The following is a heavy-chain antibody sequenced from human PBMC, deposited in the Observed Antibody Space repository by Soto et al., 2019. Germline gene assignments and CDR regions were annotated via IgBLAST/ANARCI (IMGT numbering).Heavy chain of an antibody. V-gene: IGHV1-69*01. J-gene: IGHJ4*02. Sequence: QVQLVQSGAEVKKPGSSVKVSCKASGGTFNNYAISWVRQAPGQGLEWMGGIIPIIVTADYAHKFQGRLAISADEPTGPTFMELSSLRSEDTALYYCARGGVDVVATSDFDYWGQGTLVTVSS. CDR2: IIPIIVTA. CDR3: ARGGVDVVATSDFDY. CDR1: GGTFNNYA. D-gene: IGHD5-12*01.